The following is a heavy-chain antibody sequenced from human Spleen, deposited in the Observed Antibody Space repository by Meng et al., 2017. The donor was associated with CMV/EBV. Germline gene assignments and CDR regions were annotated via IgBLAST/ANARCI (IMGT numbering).Heavy chain of an antibody. D-gene: IGHD1-20*01. V-gene: IGHV3-23*01. CDR3: AKPNNWNFLFDY. CDR1: GFSFETYA. J-gene: IGHJ4*02. CDR2: ISRNGAAT. Sequence: GESLKISCAVSGFSFETYAMAWVRQAPGKGPEWVSSISRNGAATYYADSVKGRFTISRDSSRNMLYLQMNRLRAEDTAVYYCAKPNNWNFLFDYWGRGTLVTVSS.